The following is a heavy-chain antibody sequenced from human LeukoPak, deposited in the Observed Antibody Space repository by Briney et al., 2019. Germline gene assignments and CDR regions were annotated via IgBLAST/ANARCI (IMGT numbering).Heavy chain of an antibody. J-gene: IGHJ4*02. D-gene: IGHD6-19*01. CDR2: VNGNGGST. CDR1: GFSFSTYA. V-gene: IGHV3-23*01. CDR3: ARSQWLDY. Sequence: GGSLRLSCAASGFSFSTYAMSWVRQAPGKGLEWVSGVNGNGGSTSYADSVKGRFTIFRDNSKNTVYLQMNSLRAEDTAVYYCARSQWLDYWGQGTLVTVSS.